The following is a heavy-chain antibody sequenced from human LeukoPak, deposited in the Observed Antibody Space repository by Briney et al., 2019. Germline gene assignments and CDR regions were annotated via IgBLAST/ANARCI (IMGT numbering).Heavy chain of an antibody. J-gene: IGHJ4*02. CDR3: ARDYDILTGFPRGGFDY. D-gene: IGHD3-9*01. CDR1: GFTFSSYA. CDR2: IWYDGSNK. V-gene: IGHV3-33*08. Sequence: GGSLRLSCAASGFTFSSYAMSWVRQAPGKGLEWVAVIWYDGSNKYYADSVKGRFTISRDNSKNTLYLQMNSLRAEDTAVYYCARDYDILTGFPRGGFDYWGQGTLVTVSS.